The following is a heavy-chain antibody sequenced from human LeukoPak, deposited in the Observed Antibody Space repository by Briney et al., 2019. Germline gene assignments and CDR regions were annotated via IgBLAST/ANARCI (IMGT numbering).Heavy chain of an antibody. CDR1: GGSISSYY. Sequence: PSETLSLTCTVSGGSISSYYWSWIRQPPGKGPEWIGYIYYSGSTNYNPSLKSRVTISVDTSKNQFSLKLSSVTAADTAVYYCAREYGDGYKKGAYYYYGMDVWGQGTTVTVSS. D-gene: IGHD5-24*01. CDR2: IYYSGST. CDR3: AREYGDGYKKGAYYYYGMDV. V-gene: IGHV4-59*01. J-gene: IGHJ6*02.